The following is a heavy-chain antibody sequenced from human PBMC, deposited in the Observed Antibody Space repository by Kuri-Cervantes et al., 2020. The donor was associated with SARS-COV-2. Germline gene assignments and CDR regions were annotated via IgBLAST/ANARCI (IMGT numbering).Heavy chain of an antibody. CDR3: AKDRDLALDY. CDR1: GFTFDDYA. Sequence: GGSLRLSCAASGFTFDDYAMHWVRQAPGKGLEWVSLISWDGGSTYYADSVKGRFTISRDNSKNSLYLQMNSLRAEDTALYYCAKDRDLALDYWGQGTLVTVSS. J-gene: IGHJ4*02. V-gene: IGHV3-43D*03. CDR2: ISWDGGST.